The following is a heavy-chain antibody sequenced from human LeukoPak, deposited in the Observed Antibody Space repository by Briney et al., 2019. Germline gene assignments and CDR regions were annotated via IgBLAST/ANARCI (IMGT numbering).Heavy chain of an antibody. V-gene: IGHV3-21*01. CDR1: GFTFSSYS. CDR2: ISSSSSYI. Sequence: GGSLRLSCAASGFTFSSYSMNWVRQAPGKGLEWVSSISSSSSYIYYADSVKGRFTISRDNAKNSLYLQMNSLRAEDTAVYYCARAGIAVAGTHWFDPWGQGTLVTVSS. J-gene: IGHJ5*02. CDR3: ARAGIAVAGTHWFDP. D-gene: IGHD6-19*01.